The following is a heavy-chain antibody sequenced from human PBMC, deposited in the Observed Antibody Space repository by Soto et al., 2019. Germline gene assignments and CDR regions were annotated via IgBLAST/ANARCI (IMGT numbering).Heavy chain of an antibody. D-gene: IGHD1-1*01. Sequence: GGSLRFSCAASGFTFSDHYMSWIRQAPGKGLEWIGYSSNSGSFTRYADSVKGRFSISRDNAKNSLYLQINSLRGDDTATYFCVRSGDNYNLLDYWGQGTPVTVSS. CDR3: VRSGDNYNLLDY. CDR2: SSNSGSFT. V-gene: IGHV3-11*06. CDR1: GFTFSDHY. J-gene: IGHJ4*02.